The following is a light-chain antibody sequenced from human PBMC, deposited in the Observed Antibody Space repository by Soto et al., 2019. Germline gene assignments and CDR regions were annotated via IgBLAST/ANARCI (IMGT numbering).Light chain of an antibody. CDR1: RSISSY. J-gene: IGKJ4*01. V-gene: IGKV3-11*01. CDR2: DAS. CDR3: QQRCNTTVLT. Sequence: EIVLMPHPATTLSISPERGATLSCRASRSISSYLAWYQQKPGQAPRLLIYDASTRATGIPARFSGSGSGTDFIMIISSRLHAEDAAEYCQQRCNTTVLTFGRGTKVDIK.